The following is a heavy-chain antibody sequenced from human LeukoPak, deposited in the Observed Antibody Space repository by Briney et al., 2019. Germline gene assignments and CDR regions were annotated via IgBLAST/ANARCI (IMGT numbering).Heavy chain of an antibody. CDR3: AKRTSDSSSWYNYYYDGMDV. Sequence: PGGSLRLSCAASGFTFSSYAMSWVRQAPGKGLEWVSAISGSGGSTYYADSVKGRFTISRDNSKNTLYLQMNSLRAEDTAVYYCAKRTSDSSSWYNYYYDGMDVWGEGTTVTVSS. J-gene: IGHJ6*04. CDR1: GFTFSSYA. V-gene: IGHV3-23*01. CDR2: ISGSGGST. D-gene: IGHD6-13*01.